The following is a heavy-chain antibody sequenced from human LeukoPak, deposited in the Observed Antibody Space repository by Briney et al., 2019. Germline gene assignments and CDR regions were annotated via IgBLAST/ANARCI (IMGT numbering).Heavy chain of an antibody. V-gene: IGHV1-18*01. CDR2: ISAYNGNT. D-gene: IGHD6-6*01. J-gene: IGHJ6*03. CDR1: GYTFTIYG. Sequence: GASVSVSSTVSGYTFTIYGISWVRQAPGQGGEWMGWISAYNGNTNHAQKLQGRVTMTTHTSTSAAYMELRSLRSDGTAVYYCASGIAARPKDYYYMDVWGKETTVTVSS. CDR3: ASGIAARPKDYYYMDV.